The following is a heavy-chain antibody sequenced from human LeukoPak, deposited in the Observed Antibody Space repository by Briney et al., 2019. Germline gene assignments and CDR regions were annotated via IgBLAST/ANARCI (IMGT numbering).Heavy chain of an antibody. V-gene: IGHV3-23*01. CDR2: ISGSGGST. CDR1: GFTFSSYA. Sequence: GGSLRLSCAASGFTFSSYAMSWVRQAPGKGLEWVSAISGSGGSTYYADSVKGRFTISRGNSKNTLYLQMNSLRAEDTAVYYCAKWASIFGVVIDSIYYYYGMDVWGQGTTVTVSS. D-gene: IGHD3-3*01. CDR3: AKWASIFGVVIDSIYYYYGMDV. J-gene: IGHJ6*02.